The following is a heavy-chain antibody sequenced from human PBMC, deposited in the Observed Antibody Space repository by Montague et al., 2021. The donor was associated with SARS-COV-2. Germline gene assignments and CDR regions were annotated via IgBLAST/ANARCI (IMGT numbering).Heavy chain of an antibody. V-gene: IGHV4-61*08. CDR2: IYYSGST. D-gene: IGHD6-13*01. J-gene: IGHJ4*02. CDR3: ARAPRSIAAAGTASDY. Sequence: SETLSLTCTVSGDSVSSGAYYWSWIRQPPGKGLEWIAYIYYSGSTYYNPSLKSRVTISVDTSKNQFSLKLSSVTAADTAVYYCARAPRSIAAAGTASDYWGQGTLVTVSS. CDR1: GDSVSSGAYY.